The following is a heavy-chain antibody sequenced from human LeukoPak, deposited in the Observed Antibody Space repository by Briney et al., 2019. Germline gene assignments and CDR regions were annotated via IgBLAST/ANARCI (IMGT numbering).Heavy chain of an antibody. CDR2: IYYSGST. J-gene: IGHJ4*02. Sequence: SETLSLTCTVSGGSISSGGYYWSWIRQHPGKGLEWIGYIYYSGSTYYNPSLKSRVTISVDTSKNQFSLKLSSVTAADTAVYYCARVTGSGYDYQIDYWGQGTLVTVSS. CDR1: GGSISSGGYY. V-gene: IGHV4-31*03. D-gene: IGHD5-12*01. CDR3: ARVTGSGYDYQIDY.